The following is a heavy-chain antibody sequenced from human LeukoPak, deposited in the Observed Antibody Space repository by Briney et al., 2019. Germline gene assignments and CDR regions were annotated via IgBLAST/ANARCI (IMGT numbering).Heavy chain of an antibody. CDR2: LSGSGSST. V-gene: IGHV3-23*01. J-gene: IGHJ4*02. CDR3: ATNCSSTSCYYY. CDR1: GFTFSSYA. D-gene: IGHD2-2*01. Sequence: GGSLRLSCITSGFTFSSYAMSWVRQAPGKGLEWVSALSGSGSSTYYADSVKGRLTISRDNSKNTLYLQMNSLRAEDTAIYFCATNCSSTSCYYYWGQGTLVTVSS.